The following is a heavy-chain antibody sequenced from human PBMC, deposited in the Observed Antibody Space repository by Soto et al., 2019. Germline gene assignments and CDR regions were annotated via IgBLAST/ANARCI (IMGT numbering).Heavy chain of an antibody. D-gene: IGHD3-10*01. V-gene: IGHV1-18*01. J-gene: IGHJ5*02. CDR2: ISAYNGNT. CDR3: ARGTRKVRGVSSWFDP. Sequence: GASVKVSCKASRYTFTSYGISWVRQAPGQGLEWMGWISAYNGNTNYAQKLQGRVTMTTDTSTSTAYMELRSLRSDDTAVYYCARGTRKVRGVSSWFDPWGQGTPVTVSS. CDR1: RYTFTSYG.